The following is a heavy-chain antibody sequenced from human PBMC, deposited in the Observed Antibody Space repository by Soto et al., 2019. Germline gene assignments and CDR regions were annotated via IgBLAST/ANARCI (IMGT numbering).Heavy chain of an antibody. V-gene: IGHV1-69*01. J-gene: IGHJ4*02. D-gene: IGHD5-12*01. Sequence: QVQLVQSGAEVKKPGSSVKVSCKASGGTFSNYAINWVRQAPGQGLEWMGGMIPLFGTANYAQKFQGRVTITADESTSTAYLDLSSLRSEDTAVYYCARPVEMATISRSYLFYWGQGTLVTVSS. CDR2: MIPLFGTA. CDR1: GGTFSNYA. CDR3: ARPVEMATISRSYLFY.